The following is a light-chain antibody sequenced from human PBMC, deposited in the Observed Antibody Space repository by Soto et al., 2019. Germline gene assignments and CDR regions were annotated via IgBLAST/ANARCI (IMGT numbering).Light chain of an antibody. CDR2: GAT. J-gene: IGKJ2*01. CDR3: QQSYSTLLYT. CDR1: QVISNY. V-gene: IGKV1-39*01. Sequence: DIQMTQSPSSLSASVGDRVTITCRASQVISNYLNWYQQKPGKAPNLLIYGATSLQSGVPSRFSGSGSGTDFTLTISSVQPEDFATYYCQQSYSTLLYTFGQGTELEIK.